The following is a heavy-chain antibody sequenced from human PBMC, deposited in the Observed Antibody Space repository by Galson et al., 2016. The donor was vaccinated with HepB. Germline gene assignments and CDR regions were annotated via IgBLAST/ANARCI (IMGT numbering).Heavy chain of an antibody. J-gene: IGHJ5*02. CDR3: ARGGYDFWSGPGSGWFDP. V-gene: IGHV4-59*02. D-gene: IGHD3-3*01. CDR1: GVSVSSLY. Sequence: LSLTCTVSGVSVSSLYWSWIRPPPGTGLEWIGYIYYSGITNYNPSLKSRVTISVDTSKNQFSLKLSSVTAADTAVYYCARGGYDFWSGPGSGWFDPWGQGTLVTVSS. CDR2: IYYSGIT.